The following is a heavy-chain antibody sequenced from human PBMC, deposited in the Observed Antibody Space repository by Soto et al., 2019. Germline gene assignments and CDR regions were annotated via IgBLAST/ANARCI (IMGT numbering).Heavy chain of an antibody. CDR2: INPSGGST. V-gene: IGHV1-46*01. CDR3: AQALRAYYYGMDV. J-gene: IGHJ6*02. CDR1: GYTFTSYY. Sequence: ASVKVSCKASGYTFTSYYMHWVRQAPGQGLEWMGIINPSGGSTSYAQKFQGRVTITRDTSASTAYMELSSLRSEDTAVYYCAQALRAYYYGMDVWGQGTTVTVSS. D-gene: IGHD3-16*01.